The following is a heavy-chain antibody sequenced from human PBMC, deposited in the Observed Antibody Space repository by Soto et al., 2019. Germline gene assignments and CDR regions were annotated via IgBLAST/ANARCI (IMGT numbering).Heavy chain of an antibody. Sequence: QVQLVESGGGVVQSGRSLRLACAASGFTFNKFGMHWVRQAPGKGLEWVAVIWNDGSYETYADSVKGRLTISRDNSKNTLYLQMNSLRAEDTAVYYCARDRSNWSSLDYWGQGTLVTVSS. V-gene: IGHV3-33*01. D-gene: IGHD6-13*01. CDR3: ARDRSNWSSLDY. CDR2: IWNDGSYE. CDR1: GFTFNKFG. J-gene: IGHJ4*02.